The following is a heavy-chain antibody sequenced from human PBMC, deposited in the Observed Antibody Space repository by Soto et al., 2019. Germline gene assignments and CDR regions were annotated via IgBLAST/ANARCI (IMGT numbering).Heavy chain of an antibody. Sequence: QVQLVQSGAEEKKPGASVKVSCKASGYTFTSYAMQRVRQAPGQRLEWMGWINAGNGNTKYSQKFQGRVTITRDTSASTAYTELSSLRSEDTAVYYCARGSGYYYWDDYWGQGTLVTVSS. CDR2: INAGNGNT. V-gene: IGHV1-3*05. CDR3: ARGSGYYYWDDY. J-gene: IGHJ4*02. D-gene: IGHD3-22*01. CDR1: GYTFTSYA.